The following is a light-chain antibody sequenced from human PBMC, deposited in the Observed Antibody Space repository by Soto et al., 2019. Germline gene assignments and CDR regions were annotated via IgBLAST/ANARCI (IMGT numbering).Light chain of an antibody. V-gene: IGKV4-1*01. CDR1: QSVLYSSNNKNY. CDR2: WAS. J-gene: IGKJ1*01. CDR3: QQYYTTPS. Sequence: DIVMTQSPDSLAVSLGERATINCKSSQSVLYSSNNKNYLAWYQQKPGQPPKLLIYWASTRESGVPDRFSGSGSGTDFTLTISSLHAEDVAVYCCQQYYTTPSLGQGTQVEIK.